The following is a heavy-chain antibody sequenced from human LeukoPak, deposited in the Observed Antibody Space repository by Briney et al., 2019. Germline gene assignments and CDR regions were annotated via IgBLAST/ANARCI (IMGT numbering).Heavy chain of an antibody. D-gene: IGHD3-10*01. Sequence: SETLSLTCTVSGGSLSSYYWSWIRQPPGKGLERIGYIYYSGSTNYNPSLTSRVTISVDTSKNQFSLKLSSVTAADTAVYYCARSLLWFGEPGDAFDIWGQGTMVTVSS. J-gene: IGHJ3*02. CDR1: GGSLSSYY. CDR2: IYYSGST. CDR3: ARSLLWFGEPGDAFDI. V-gene: IGHV4-59*01.